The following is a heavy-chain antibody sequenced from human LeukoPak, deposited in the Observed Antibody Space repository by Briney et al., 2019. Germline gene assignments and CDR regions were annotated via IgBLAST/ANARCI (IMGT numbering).Heavy chain of an antibody. D-gene: IGHD4-23*01. V-gene: IGHV1-2*02. CDR3: AREDYGGNSAYYYYGMDV. J-gene: IGHJ6*02. Sequence: ASVKVSCKASGYTFTGYYMHWVRQAPGQGLEWMGWINPNSGGTNYAQKFQGRVTMTRDTSISTAYMELSRLRSDDTAVYYCAREDYGGNSAYYYYGMDVWGQGTTVTVSS. CDR1: GYTFTGYY. CDR2: INPNSGGT.